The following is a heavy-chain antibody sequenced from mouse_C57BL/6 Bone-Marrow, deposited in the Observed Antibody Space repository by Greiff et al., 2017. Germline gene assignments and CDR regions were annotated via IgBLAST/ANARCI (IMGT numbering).Heavy chain of an antibody. V-gene: IGHV5-9-1*02. CDR1: GFTFSSYA. J-gene: IGHJ2*01. CDR2: ISSGGDYI. D-gene: IGHD1-1*01. Sequence: EVQGVASGVGLVKPGGSLKISCEASGFTFSSYAMSWVRQTPEKRLEWVAYISSGGDYIYYAETVKGRFTISRDNVRNTLYLQMSSLKSEDTAMYYCTRVGDYGQGFDYWGQGTTLTVSS. CDR3: TRVGDYGQGFDY.